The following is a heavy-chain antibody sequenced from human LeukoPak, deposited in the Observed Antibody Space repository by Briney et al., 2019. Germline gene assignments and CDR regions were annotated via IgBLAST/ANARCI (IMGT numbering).Heavy chain of an antibody. D-gene: IGHD3-10*01. CDR2: ISAYNGNT. V-gene: IGHV1-18*01. CDR1: GYTFTSYG. CDR3: ARDPSWFGELHFDY. Sequence: ASVKVSCKASGYTFTSYGISWVRQAPGQGLEWMGWISAYNGNTNYAQKLQGRVTMTTDTFTGTAYMELRSLRSDDTAVYYCARDPSWFGELHFDYWGQGTLVTVSS. J-gene: IGHJ4*02.